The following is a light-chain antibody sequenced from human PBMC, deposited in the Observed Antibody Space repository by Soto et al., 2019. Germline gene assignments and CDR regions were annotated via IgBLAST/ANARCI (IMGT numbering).Light chain of an antibody. Sequence: EVVLTQSPATLSVSPGERATLSCRASQSVTNSLAWYQQKPGQAPRPLVYDASNRATGIPTRFSGSGSGTDFTLTISNLEPEDFAVYYCQQHISWPLTFGGGTKVDIK. J-gene: IGKJ4*01. CDR3: QQHISWPLT. V-gene: IGKV3-11*01. CDR2: DAS. CDR1: QSVTNS.